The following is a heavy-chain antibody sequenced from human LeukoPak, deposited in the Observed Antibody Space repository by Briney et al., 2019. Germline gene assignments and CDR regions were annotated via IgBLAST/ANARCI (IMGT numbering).Heavy chain of an antibody. D-gene: IGHD1-7*01. CDR3: ARGAGTMVYYIDV. Sequence: GRSLRLSCAASGFTFTPFPMHWVRQAPGKGLQWVAVISNDGTNKYYADSVKGRFTISRDNSKNTLFLQMNSLTTEDTAFYYCARGAGTMVYYIDVWGNGTTVTVSS. CDR2: ISNDGTNK. V-gene: IGHV3-30*01. CDR1: GFTFTPFP. J-gene: IGHJ6*03.